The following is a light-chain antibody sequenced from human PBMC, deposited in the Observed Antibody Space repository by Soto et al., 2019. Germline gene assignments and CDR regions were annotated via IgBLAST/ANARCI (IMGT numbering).Light chain of an antibody. CDR2: EVS. Sequence: QSLLTQPASVSGSPGQSVTISCTGTSSDVGNYNRVSWYQQPPGTAPKLMIYEVSNRPSGVPDRFSGSKSGNTASLTISGLQAEDEADYYCSSYSSSSTYVFGTGTKVTVL. CDR3: SSYSSSSTYV. J-gene: IGLJ1*01. CDR1: SSDVGNYNR. V-gene: IGLV2-18*02.